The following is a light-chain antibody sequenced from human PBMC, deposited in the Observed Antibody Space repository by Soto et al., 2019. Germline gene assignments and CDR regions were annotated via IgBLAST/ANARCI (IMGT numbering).Light chain of an antibody. CDR2: EVS. CDR3: ISYTSSSTWV. V-gene: IGLV2-14*01. CDR1: SNDVGGYNY. Sequence: QSVLTQPASVSGSPGQSITISCTGTSNDVGGYNYVSWYQQHPGKVPKLMIYEVSNRLSGVSDRFSGSRSGNTASLTISGLQAEDESDYYCISYTSSSTWVFGGGTKVTVL. J-gene: IGLJ3*02.